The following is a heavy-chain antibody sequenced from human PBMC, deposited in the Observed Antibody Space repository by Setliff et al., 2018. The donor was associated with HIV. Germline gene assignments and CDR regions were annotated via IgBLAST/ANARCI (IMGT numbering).Heavy chain of an antibody. V-gene: IGHV3-23*01. CDR2: FTGGYA. CDR1: GVTLDTSD. Sequence: LSLSCEVSGVTLDTSDIHWVRQAPGMGFEWVSSFTGGYAYYADSVKGRFSISRDNFKNILYLQMNSLRVDDTAIYYCAKDVSVRGSGFKGASDLWGQGTRVTVSS. D-gene: IGHD6-19*01. J-gene: IGHJ3*01. CDR3: AKDVSVRGSGFKGASDL.